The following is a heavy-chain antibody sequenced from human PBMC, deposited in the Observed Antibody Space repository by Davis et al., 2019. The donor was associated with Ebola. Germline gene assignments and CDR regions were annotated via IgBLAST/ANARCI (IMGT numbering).Heavy chain of an antibody. CDR1: GFTFSGSA. Sequence: GGSLRLSCAASGFTFSGSAMRWVRQASGKGLEWVGRIRSKANSYATAYAASVKGRFTISRDDSKNTAYLQMNSLKTEDTAVYYCTSTLDGDYVDYWGQGTLVTVSS. CDR3: TSTLDGDYVDY. V-gene: IGHV3-73*01. D-gene: IGHD4-17*01. CDR2: IRSKANSYAT. J-gene: IGHJ4*02.